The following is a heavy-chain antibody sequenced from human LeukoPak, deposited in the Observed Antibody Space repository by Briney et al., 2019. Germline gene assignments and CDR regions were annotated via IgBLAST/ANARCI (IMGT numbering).Heavy chain of an antibody. V-gene: IGHV3-7*01. CDR1: GFTFSDYY. D-gene: IGHD2-15*01. CDR3: AREAGGYPFDY. CDR2: IKQDGSEK. Sequence: GGSLRLSCAASGFTFSDYYMSWVRQAPGKGLEWVANIKQDGSEKSYVDFVKGRFTISRDNAKNSLYLQMNGLRAEDTAVYYCAREAGGYPFDYWGQGTLVTVSS. J-gene: IGHJ4*02.